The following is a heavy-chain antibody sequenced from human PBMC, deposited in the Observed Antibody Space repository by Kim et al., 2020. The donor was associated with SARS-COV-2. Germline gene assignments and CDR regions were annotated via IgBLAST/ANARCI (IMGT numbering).Heavy chain of an antibody. J-gene: IGHJ4*02. V-gene: IGHV3-7*03. D-gene: IGHD3-9*01. CDR3: ARESGIPYYDILTGYLPPGTFDY. Sequence: GGSLRLSCAASGFTFSSYWMSWVRQAPGKGLEWVANIKQDGSEKYYVDSVKGRFTISRDNAKNSLYLQMNSLRAEDTAVYYCARESGIPYYDILTGYLPPGTFDYWGQGTLVTVSS. CDR2: IKQDGSEK. CDR1: GFTFSSYW.